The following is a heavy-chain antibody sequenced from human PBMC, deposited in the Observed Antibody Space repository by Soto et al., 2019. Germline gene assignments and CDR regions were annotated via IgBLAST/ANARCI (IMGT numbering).Heavy chain of an antibody. CDR3: TRGVQGFDY. CDR2: IGTAGDT. V-gene: IGHV3-13*04. CDR1: GFTFSNYD. Sequence: EVQLVESGGGLVQPGGSLRLSCAASGFTFSNYDMHWVRQATGKGLEWVSGIGTAGDTYYSGSVKGRFTMSRENAKNSVYLQMNSLSAGDTAVYYCTRGVQGFDYWGQGTLVTVSS. J-gene: IGHJ4*02.